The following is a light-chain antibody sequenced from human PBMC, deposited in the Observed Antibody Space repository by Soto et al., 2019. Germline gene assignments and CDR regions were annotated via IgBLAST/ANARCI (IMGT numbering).Light chain of an antibody. CDR1: ESLFGF. J-gene: IGKJ2*01. V-gene: IGKV3-15*01. CDR3: QSYNDWPFV. Sequence: EIVMTQSPATLSASPGESVSLSCRASESLFGFLAWYQQKPGQAPRLLIYGVSTKATGVPARFSGSGSAADFTLTISSVQSDDSAVYYCQSYNDWPFVFGRRTKLEI. CDR2: GVS.